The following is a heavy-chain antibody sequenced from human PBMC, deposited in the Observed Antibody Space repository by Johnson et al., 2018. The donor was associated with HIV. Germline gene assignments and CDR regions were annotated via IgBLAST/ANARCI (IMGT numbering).Heavy chain of an antibody. CDR1: GFTVGSKY. CDR3: AKAGYCTGGVCYHLDAFDI. CDR2: ISSDGRT. D-gene: IGHD2-8*02. V-gene: IGHV3-66*01. J-gene: IGHJ3*02. Sequence: VQLVESGGGLVQPGGSLRLSCAASGFTVGSKYMIWVRLAPGEGLAWVSGISSDGRTHYPDSVKGRFSISRDNSKNTLYLQMNSLRAEDTALYYCAKAGYCTGGVCYHLDAFDIWGQGTMVTVSS.